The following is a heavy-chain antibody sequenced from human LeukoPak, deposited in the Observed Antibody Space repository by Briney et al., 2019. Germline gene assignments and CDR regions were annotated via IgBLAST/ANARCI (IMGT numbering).Heavy chain of an antibody. CDR1: GFTFSSYA. Sequence: PGGSLRLSCAASGFTFSSYAMSWVRQAPGKGLEWVSAISGSGGSTYYADSVKGRFTISRDNAKNSLYLQMNSLRAEDTAVYYCARDPDISSSPEFPWGQGTLVTVSS. CDR2: ISGSGGST. D-gene: IGHD6-6*01. CDR3: ARDPDISSSPEFP. V-gene: IGHV3-23*01. J-gene: IGHJ5*02.